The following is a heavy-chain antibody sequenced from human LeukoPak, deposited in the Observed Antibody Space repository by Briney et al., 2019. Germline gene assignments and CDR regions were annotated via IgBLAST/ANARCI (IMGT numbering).Heavy chain of an antibody. Sequence: GGSLRLSCAASGFTFSDYSINWVRQAPGKGLEWISYISSSSTTIYYADSVKGRFSISRDNAKSSLYLQMNSLRGEDTAVYYCANDYWGQGTLVTVSS. J-gene: IGHJ4*02. CDR1: GFTFSDYS. V-gene: IGHV3-48*01. CDR2: ISSSSTTI. CDR3: ANDY.